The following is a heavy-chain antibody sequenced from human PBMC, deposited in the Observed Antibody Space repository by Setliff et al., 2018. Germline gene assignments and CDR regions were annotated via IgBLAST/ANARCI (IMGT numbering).Heavy chain of an antibody. Sequence: ASVKVSCKASGYTFSDYGISWVRLAPGHGLEWMGWISPYTGRTFYAPQFQDRVIMTTDTSTNTAYLDLRSLRSDDTAVYYCERLVRYCTTTSCQRTPGTEYWGQGTLVTVSS. CDR2: ISPYTGRT. V-gene: IGHV1-18*01. J-gene: IGHJ4*02. D-gene: IGHD2-2*01. CDR3: ERLVRYCTTTSCQRTPGTEY. CDR1: GYTFSDYG.